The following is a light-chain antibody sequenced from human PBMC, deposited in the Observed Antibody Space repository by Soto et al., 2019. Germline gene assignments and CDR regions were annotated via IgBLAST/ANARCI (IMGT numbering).Light chain of an antibody. V-gene: IGKV1-39*01. CDR2: AAS. CDR3: QQSYSAPRT. CDR1: QSITNY. Sequence: DIQMTQSPSSLPASVGDRVTITCRASQSITNYLSWYRQRPGKAPKLLIHAASNLQSGVPSRFSGVGSETDFSLTISSLQPEDFATYYCQQSYSAPRTFGQGTKLEIK. J-gene: IGKJ2*01.